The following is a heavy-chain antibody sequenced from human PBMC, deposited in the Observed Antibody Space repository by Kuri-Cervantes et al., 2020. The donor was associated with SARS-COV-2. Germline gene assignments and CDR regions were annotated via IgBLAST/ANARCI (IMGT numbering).Heavy chain of an antibody. CDR2: IIPIFGTA. CDR3: ARTLPRKRFLEWLPPGHYYYYMDV. D-gene: IGHD3-3*01. Sequence: SVKVSCKASGYTFTGYYMHWVRQAPGQGLEWMGGIIPIFGTANYAQKFQGRVTITTDESTSTAYMELSSLRSEDTAVYYCARTLPRKRFLEWLPPGHYYYYMDVWGKGTTVTVSS. V-gene: IGHV1-69*05. J-gene: IGHJ6*03. CDR1: GYTFTGYY.